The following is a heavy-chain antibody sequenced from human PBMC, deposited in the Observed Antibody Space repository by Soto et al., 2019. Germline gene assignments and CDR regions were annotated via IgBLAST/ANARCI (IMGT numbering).Heavy chain of an antibody. CDR3: ANTIDYDFPGVENDAFDI. CDR1: GFTFSSYA. Sequence: GGSLRLSCAASGFTFSSYAMSWVRQAPGKGLEWVSAISGSGGSTYYADSVKGRFTISRDNSKNTLYLQMNSLRAEDTAVYYCANTIDYDFPGVENDAFDIWGQGTMVTVSS. J-gene: IGHJ3*02. D-gene: IGHD3-3*01. CDR2: ISGSGGST. V-gene: IGHV3-23*01.